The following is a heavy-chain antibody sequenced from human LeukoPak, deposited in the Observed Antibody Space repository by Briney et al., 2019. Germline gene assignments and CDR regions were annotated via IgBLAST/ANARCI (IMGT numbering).Heavy chain of an antibody. Sequence: PSETLSLTCTVSGGSFSSFYWSWIRQPPGKGLEWVANIKGDGSEKSYADSVRGRFTISRDNAQNSLFLQMNMLRVEDTAIYYCARLGYASAWSYWYFDLWGRGTLVTVSS. V-gene: IGHV3-7*01. CDR3: ARLGYASAWSYWYFDL. D-gene: IGHD6-19*01. J-gene: IGHJ2*01. CDR2: IKGDGSEK. CDR1: GGSFSSFY.